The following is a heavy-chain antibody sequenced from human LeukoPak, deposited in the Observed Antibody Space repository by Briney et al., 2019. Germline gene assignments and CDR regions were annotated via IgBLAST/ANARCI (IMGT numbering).Heavy chain of an antibody. CDR1: GGSISSYY. CDR3: ARDARYYDFWSGYYKAPDYFDY. D-gene: IGHD3-3*01. V-gene: IGHV4-4*07. J-gene: IGHJ4*02. CDR2: IYTSGST. Sequence: PSETLSLTCTVSGGSISSYYWSWIRQPAGKGLEWIGRIYTSGSTNYNPSLKSRVTMSVDTSKNQFSLKLSSVTAADTAVYYCARDARYYDFWSGYYKAPDYFDYWGQGTLVTVSS.